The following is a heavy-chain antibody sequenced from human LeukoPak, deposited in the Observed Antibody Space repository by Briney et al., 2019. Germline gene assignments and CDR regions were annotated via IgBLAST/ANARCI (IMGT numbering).Heavy chain of an antibody. CDR1: GYTLTELP. Sequence: ASVKVSCKVSGYTLTELPMHWVRQAPGKGLEWMGGFDPEDGETIYAQKFQGRVTMTEDTSTDTAYMELSSLRSEDTAVYYCATAGDPYYYYGMDVWGQGTTVTVSS. J-gene: IGHJ6*02. V-gene: IGHV1-24*01. D-gene: IGHD2-21*02. CDR3: ATAGDPYYYYGMDV. CDR2: FDPEDGET.